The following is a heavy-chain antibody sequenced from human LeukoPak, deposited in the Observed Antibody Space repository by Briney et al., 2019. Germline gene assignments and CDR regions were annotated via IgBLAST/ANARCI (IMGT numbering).Heavy chain of an antibody. D-gene: IGHD6-6*01. Sequence: GGSLRLSCIASGFSFSGHWMHWARQLPGKGLVWVSRISPAGSTTSYADSVKGRFTVSRDSAKNTLYLQVNNLRAEDTAVYYCARGPNSNWSGLDFWGQGTLLTVSS. CDR3: ARGPNSNWSGLDF. CDR1: GFSFSGHW. J-gene: IGHJ4*02. CDR2: ISPAGSTT. V-gene: IGHV3-74*01.